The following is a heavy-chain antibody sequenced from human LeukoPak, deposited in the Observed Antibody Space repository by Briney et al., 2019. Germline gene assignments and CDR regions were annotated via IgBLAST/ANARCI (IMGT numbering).Heavy chain of an antibody. Sequence: PGGSLRLSCATSGFTFSDYSMNWVRQAPGKGLEWVANINQGGSVQYYMDSVKGRFTISRDDAKNSLYVQMNSLRGEDTAVYYCARVEYSGWNLEYWGQGTLVTVSS. D-gene: IGHD5-12*01. CDR2: INQGGSVQ. CDR3: ARVEYSGWNLEY. CDR1: GFTFSDYS. J-gene: IGHJ4*02. V-gene: IGHV3-7*01.